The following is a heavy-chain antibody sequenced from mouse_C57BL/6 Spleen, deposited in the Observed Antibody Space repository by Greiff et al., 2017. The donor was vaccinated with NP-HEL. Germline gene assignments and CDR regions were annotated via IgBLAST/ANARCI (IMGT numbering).Heavy chain of an antibody. CDR2: IRSKSNNYAT. CDR1: GFSFNTYA. J-gene: IGHJ2*01. D-gene: IGHD1-1*01. V-gene: IGHV10-1*01. CDR3: VRQLQYYFDY. Sequence: EVKLVESGGGLVQPKGSLKLSCAASGFSFNTYAMNWVRQAPGKGLEWVARIRSKSNNYATYYADSVKDRFTISRDDSESMLYLQMNNLKTEDTAMYYCVRQLQYYFDYWGQGTTLTVSS.